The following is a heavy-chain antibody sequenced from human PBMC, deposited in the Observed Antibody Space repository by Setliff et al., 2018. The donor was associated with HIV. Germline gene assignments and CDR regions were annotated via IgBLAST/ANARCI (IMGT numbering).Heavy chain of an antibody. CDR2: ISSSGGST. D-gene: IGHD3-10*01. J-gene: IGHJ3*01. Sequence: GGSLRLSCAASGFSFPNYAMSWVRQAPGRGLEWVSSISSSGGSTYFTDSVKGRFTISRDNYESTLHLQMNSVRAEDTDVYYCARDQADVYNYLLSGAFDFWGQGAMVTVSS. V-gene: IGHV3-23*01. CDR1: GFSFPNYA. CDR3: ARDQADVYNYLLSGAFDF.